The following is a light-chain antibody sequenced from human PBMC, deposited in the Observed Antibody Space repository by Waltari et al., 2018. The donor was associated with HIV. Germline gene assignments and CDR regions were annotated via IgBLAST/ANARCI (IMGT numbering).Light chain of an antibody. J-gene: IGLJ2*01. CDR1: RSNIGHNH. CDR3: AAWDDSLSGV. Sequence: QSVLTQPPSASGTPGPRVTISCSGGRSNIGHNHVSWYQQFPGTAPKRLIYRNNQRPSGVPDRFSGSKSGTSASLVISGLRSEDEAEYYCAAWDDSLSGVFGGGTKVTVL. V-gene: IGLV1-47*01. CDR2: RNN.